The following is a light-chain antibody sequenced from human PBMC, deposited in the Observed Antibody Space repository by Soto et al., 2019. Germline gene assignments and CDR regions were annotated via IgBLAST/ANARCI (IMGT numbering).Light chain of an antibody. CDR2: GAS. CDR1: QSVSNN. Sequence: EIVLTQSPGTLSLSPGERATLSGRASQSVSNNYLAWYQQKPGQAPRLLIYGASTRATGVPSRFSGSGSGTEFTFTISSLQSEDFALYYCLQYNDWVPTFGQGTKVDIK. J-gene: IGKJ1*01. CDR3: LQYNDWVPT. V-gene: IGKV3-15*01.